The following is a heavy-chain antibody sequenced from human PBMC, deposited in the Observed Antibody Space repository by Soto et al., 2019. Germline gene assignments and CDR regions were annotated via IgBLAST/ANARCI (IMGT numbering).Heavy chain of an antibody. CDR2: IYHSGST. Sequence: QLQLQESGSGLVKPSQTLSLTCAVSGGSISSGGYSWSWIRQPPGKGLEWIGYIYHSGSTYYNPXLKSRVTISVXXSXNXXSLKLSSVTAADTAVYYCARGGRDCSGGSCYSVDYWGQGTLVTVSS. V-gene: IGHV4-30-2*01. CDR3: ARGGRDCSGGSCYSVDY. D-gene: IGHD2-15*01. CDR1: GGSISSGGYS. J-gene: IGHJ4*02.